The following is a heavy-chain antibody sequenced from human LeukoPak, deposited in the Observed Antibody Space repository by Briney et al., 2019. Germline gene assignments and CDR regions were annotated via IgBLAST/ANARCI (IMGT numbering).Heavy chain of an antibody. CDR2: IGSST. J-gene: IGHJ5*02. CDR1: GFTFSNFA. D-gene: IGHD3-10*01. CDR3: SRHRVHVLGRGDL. V-gene: IGHV3-23*01. Sequence: PGGSLRLSCPGSGFTFSNFAMSWVRQAPGKGLEWLSDIGSSTNYAASVKGRFTISRDNSKNTLYLEMSNLGAEDTALYFCSRHRVHVLGRGDLWGQGTLVTVSS.